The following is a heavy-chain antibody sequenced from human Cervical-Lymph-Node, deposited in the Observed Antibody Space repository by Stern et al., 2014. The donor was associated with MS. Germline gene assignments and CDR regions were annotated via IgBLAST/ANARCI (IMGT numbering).Heavy chain of an antibody. Sequence: QAQLVESGAEVKKPGSSGKVSCKASGGTISNYIIGWVRQAPGQGLEWMGGIIPMLCIANYAEKFQDRVTITADESTSTAYMDLSSLRSEDTAVYYCARATSDYIWGTYRFLDSWGQGTLVIVSS. CDR3: ARATSDYIWGTYRFLDS. V-gene: IGHV1-69*01. CDR2: IIPMLCIA. D-gene: IGHD3-16*02. CDR1: GGTISNYI. J-gene: IGHJ4*02.